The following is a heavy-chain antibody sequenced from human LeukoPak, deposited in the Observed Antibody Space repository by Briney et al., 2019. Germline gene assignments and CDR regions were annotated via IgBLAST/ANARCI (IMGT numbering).Heavy chain of an antibody. Sequence: PSETLSLTCTVSGDSISGYYWSWIRQPPGKGLEWIGNTYYSGSTNYNPSLKSRVTMSVDTSKNQFSLKLSSATAADTAVYYCARGGPYYDFWSGYLPSAHAFDIWGQGTMVTVSS. CDR2: TYYSGST. CDR3: ARGGPYYDFWSGYLPSAHAFDI. CDR1: GDSISGYY. J-gene: IGHJ3*02. D-gene: IGHD3-3*01. V-gene: IGHV4-59*12.